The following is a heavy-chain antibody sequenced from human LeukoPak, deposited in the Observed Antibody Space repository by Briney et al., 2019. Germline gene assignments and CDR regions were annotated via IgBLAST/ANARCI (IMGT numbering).Heavy chain of an antibody. CDR2: INPSGGCT. CDR1: GYTFTGYN. CDR3: AREPYCSSTSCYGGWFDP. J-gene: IGHJ5*02. V-gene: IGHV1-46*01. Sequence: ASVKVSCKASGYTFTGYNMHWVRQAPGQGLEWMGIINPSGGCTSYAQKFQGRVTMTRDTSTSTVYMELSSLRSEDTAVYYCAREPYCSSTSCYGGWFDPWGQGTLVTVSS. D-gene: IGHD2-2*01.